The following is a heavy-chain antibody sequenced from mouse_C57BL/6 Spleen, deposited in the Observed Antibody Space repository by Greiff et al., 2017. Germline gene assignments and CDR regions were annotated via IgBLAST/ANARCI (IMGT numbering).Heavy chain of an antibody. CDR1: GYTFTDYE. CDR3: TREGTEAWFAY. CDR2: IDPETGGT. J-gene: IGHJ3*01. V-gene: IGHV1-15*01. Sequence: QVQLQQSGAELVRPGASVTLSCKASGYTFTDYEMHWVKQTPVHGLEWIGAIDPETGGTAYTQKFKGKAILTADKSSSTAYMELRSLTSEDSAVYYCTREGTEAWFAYWGQGTLVTVSA.